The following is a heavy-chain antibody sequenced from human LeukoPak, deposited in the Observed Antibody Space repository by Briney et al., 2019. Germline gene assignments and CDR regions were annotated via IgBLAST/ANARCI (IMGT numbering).Heavy chain of an antibody. V-gene: IGHV4-59*01. J-gene: IGHJ4*02. D-gene: IGHD6-13*01. CDR2: IYYSGST. CDR3: AREGGQQLVDY. Sequence: PSETLSLTCTVSGGSISRYHWSWVRQPPGKGLEWIGYIYYSGSTNYNPSLKSRVTISIDTSKNQFSLKLSSVTAADTAVYYCAREGGQQLVDYWGQGTLVTVSS. CDR1: GGSISRYH.